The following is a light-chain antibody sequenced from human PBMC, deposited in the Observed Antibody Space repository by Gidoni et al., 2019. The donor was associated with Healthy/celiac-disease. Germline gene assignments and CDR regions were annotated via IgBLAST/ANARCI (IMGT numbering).Light chain of an antibody. Sequence: EIVLTQSPGPLSLSPGERATLSCRASQSVSSSYLAWYQQKPGQAPRLLIYGASSRATGIPDRFSGSGSGTDFTLTISRLEPEDVAVYYCQQYGSSPPRSFGQGTKLEIK. J-gene: IGKJ2*04. CDR2: GAS. V-gene: IGKV3-20*01. CDR3: QQYGSSPPRS. CDR1: QSVSSSY.